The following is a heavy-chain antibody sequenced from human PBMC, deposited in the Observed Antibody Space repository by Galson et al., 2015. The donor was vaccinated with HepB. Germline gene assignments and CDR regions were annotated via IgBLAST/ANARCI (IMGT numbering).Heavy chain of an antibody. D-gene: IGHD6-19*01. J-gene: IGHJ4*02. CDR2: IYPGDSDT. Sequence: QSGAEVKKPGDSLKISCKGSGYRFTTYWIGWVRQMPGKGLEWMGIIYPGDSDTRYSPSFQGQVTMSADKSISTAYLQWSGLKASDTAMYYCARPVYSSGWYLDYWGQGTLVTVSS. CDR3: ARPVYSSGWYLDY. V-gene: IGHV5-51*01. CDR1: GYRFTTYW.